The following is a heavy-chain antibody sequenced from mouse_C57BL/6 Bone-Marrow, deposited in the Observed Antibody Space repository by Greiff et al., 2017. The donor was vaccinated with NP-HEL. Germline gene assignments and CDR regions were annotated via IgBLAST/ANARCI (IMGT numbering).Heavy chain of an antibody. V-gene: IGHV8-8*01. Sequence: QVTLKESGPGILQPSQTLSLSCSFSGFSLSTFGMGVGWIRQPSGKGLEWLAHIWWDDDKYYNPALKSRLTISKDTSKNQVFLKIANVDTADTATYYCARMRDYGRYWYFDVWGTGTTVTVSS. D-gene: IGHD2-4*01. CDR3: ARMRDYGRYWYFDV. CDR2: IWWDDDK. CDR1: GFSLSTFGMG. J-gene: IGHJ1*03.